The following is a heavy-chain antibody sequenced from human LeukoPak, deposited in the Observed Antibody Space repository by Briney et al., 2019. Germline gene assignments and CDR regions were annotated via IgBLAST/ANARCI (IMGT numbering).Heavy chain of an antibody. D-gene: IGHD6-13*01. CDR2: INPNSGGT. CDR1: GYTFTGYY. CDR3: ARDSGIAAAGDFDI. V-gene: IGHV1-2*02. Sequence: ASVKVSCKASGYTFTGYYMHWVRQAPGQGLEWMGWINPNSGGTSYAQKFQGRVTMTRDPSISTAYMELSRLRSDDTAVYYCARDSGIAAAGDFDIWGQGTMVTVSS. J-gene: IGHJ3*02.